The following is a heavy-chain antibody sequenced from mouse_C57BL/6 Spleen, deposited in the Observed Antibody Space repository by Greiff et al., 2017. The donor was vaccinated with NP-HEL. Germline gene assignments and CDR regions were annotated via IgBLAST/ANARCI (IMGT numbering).Heavy chain of an antibody. CDR2: IDPEDGET. CDR1: GFNIKDYY. V-gene: IGHV14-2*01. D-gene: IGHD1-1*01. J-gene: IGHJ3*01. CDR3: ASSYYYGSSYPDWFAY. Sequence: EVKLVESGAELVKPGASVKLSCTASGFNIKDYYMHWVKQRTEQGLEWIGRIDPEDGETKYAPKFQGKATITADTSSNTAYLQLSSLTSEDTAVYYCASSYYYGSSYPDWFAYWGQGTLVTVSA.